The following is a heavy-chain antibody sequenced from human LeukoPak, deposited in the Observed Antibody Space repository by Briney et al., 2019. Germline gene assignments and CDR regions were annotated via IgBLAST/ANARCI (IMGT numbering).Heavy chain of an antibody. V-gene: IGHV3-48*01. CDR2: ISSISSTI. Sequence: PGGSLRLSCAASGFTFSSDSINWVRQCPGKGREWGSYISSISSTIYYADSVKGRFTISRDNAKNSLYLQMNSLRAEDTAVYYCAREYQLLYYYYKDVWGTGTTVTISS. CDR1: GFTFSSDS. CDR3: AREYQLLYYYYKDV. J-gene: IGHJ6*03. D-gene: IGHD2-2*02.